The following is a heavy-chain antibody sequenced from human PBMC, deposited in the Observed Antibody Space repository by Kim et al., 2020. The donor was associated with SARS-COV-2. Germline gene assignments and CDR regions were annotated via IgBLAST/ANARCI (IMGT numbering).Heavy chain of an antibody. CDR3: ARDGTLRLGELSLTYYYYGMDV. D-gene: IGHD3-16*02. Sequence: GGSLRLSCAASGFTFSSYSMNWVRQAPGKGLEWVSSISSSSSYIYYADSVKGRLTISRDNAKNSLYLQMNSLRAEDTAVYYCARDGTLRLGELSLTYYYYGMDVWGQGTTVTVSS. V-gene: IGHV3-21*01. CDR1: GFTFSSYS. CDR2: ISSSSSYI. J-gene: IGHJ6*02.